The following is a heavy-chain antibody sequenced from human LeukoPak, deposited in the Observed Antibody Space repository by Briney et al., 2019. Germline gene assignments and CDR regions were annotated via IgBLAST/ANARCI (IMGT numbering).Heavy chain of an antibody. CDR1: GFTFSDYY. V-gene: IGHV3-11*05. CDR3: ARVLGKYAFDF. CDR2: ISTSSSDT. J-gene: IGHJ3*01. Sequence: GGSLRLSCSASGFTFSDYYMGWMRQAPGKGLEWVSYISTSSSDTNYADSVRGRFTISRDNAKNALYLQVNSLRAEDTAVYHCARVLGKYAFDFWGLGTMVTVSS.